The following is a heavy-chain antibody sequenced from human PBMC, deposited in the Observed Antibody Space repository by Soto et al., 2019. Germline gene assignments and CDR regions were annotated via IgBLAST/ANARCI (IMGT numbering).Heavy chain of an antibody. CDR2: IIPIFGTA. CDR1: GGTFSSYA. J-gene: IGHJ6*02. CDR3: AKKGYQQMDV. D-gene: IGHD2-2*01. V-gene: IGHV1-69*13. Sequence: ASVKVSCKASGGTFSSYAISWVRQAPGQGLEWMGGIIPIFGTANYAQKFQGRVTITADESTSTAYMELSSLRSEDTAVYYCAKKGYQQMDVWGQGTTVTVSS.